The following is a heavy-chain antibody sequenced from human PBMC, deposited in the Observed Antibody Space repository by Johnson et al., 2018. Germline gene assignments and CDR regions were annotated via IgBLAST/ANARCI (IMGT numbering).Heavy chain of an antibody. V-gene: IGHV3-9*01. CDR3: AKDWGGIVGATDYYGMDV. CDR2: ISWNSGSI. J-gene: IGHJ6*02. CDR1: GFTFDDYA. D-gene: IGHD1-26*01. Sequence: VQLVQSGGGLVQPGRSXRLSCAASGFTFDDYAMHWVRQAPGKGLEWVSGISWNSGSIGYADSVKGRFTISRDNAKNSLYLQMNSLRAEDTALYYCAKDWGGIVGATDYYGMDVWGQGTTVTVS.